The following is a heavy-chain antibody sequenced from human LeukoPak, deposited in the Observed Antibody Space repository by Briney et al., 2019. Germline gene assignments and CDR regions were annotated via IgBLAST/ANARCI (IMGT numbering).Heavy chain of an antibody. CDR1: GFTFSSYE. D-gene: IGHD2-8*02. Sequence: GGSLRLSCAASGFTFSSYEVNWVRQAPGKGLEWVSYISSSGSTIYYADSVKGRFTISRDNAKNSLYLQMNSLRAEDTAVYYCARTERSGGYYYYMDVWGKGTTVTISS. CDR2: ISSSGSTI. CDR3: ARTERSGGYYYYMDV. V-gene: IGHV3-48*03. J-gene: IGHJ6*03.